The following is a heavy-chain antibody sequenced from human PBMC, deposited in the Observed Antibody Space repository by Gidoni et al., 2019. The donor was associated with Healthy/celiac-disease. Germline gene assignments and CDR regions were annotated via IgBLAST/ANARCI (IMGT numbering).Heavy chain of an antibody. CDR2: ISYDGSNK. CDR1: GFPFSSYA. CDR3: ASGEAYCGGDCPGWFDP. J-gene: IGHJ5*02. D-gene: IGHD2-21*01. Sequence: QVQLVESGGGVVQPGRSLRLSCAASGFPFSSYAMHWVRQAPGKGLEWVAVISYDGSNKYYADSVKGRFTISRDNSKNTLYLQMNSLRAEDTAVYYCASGEAYCGGDCPGWFDPWGQGTLVTVSS. V-gene: IGHV3-30*04.